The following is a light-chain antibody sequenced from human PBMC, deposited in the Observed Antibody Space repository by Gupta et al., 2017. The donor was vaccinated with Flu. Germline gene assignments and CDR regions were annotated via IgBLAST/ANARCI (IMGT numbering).Light chain of an antibody. J-gene: IGKJ1*01. CDR2: TAS. V-gene: IGKV1-5*03. Sequence: IQMTQSPSTLSASVGDRVTITCRASQSINRWLAWYQQKPGKAPNLLIYTASTLKFGVPSRFGGSGSGTEFTLIISSLQPDDFATYYCQQYITYPWTFGQGTKVEI. CDR1: QSINRW. CDR3: QQYITYPWT.